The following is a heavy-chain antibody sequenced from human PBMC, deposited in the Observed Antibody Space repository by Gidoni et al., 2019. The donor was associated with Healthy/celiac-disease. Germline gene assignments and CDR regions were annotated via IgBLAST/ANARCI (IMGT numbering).Heavy chain of an antibody. CDR2: INHSGST. CDR3: ARGLCSSTSCYTRTYNWFDP. D-gene: IGHD2-2*02. Sequence: HAQLQQWGAGLLKPSETLSLTCAVYGGSFSRYYWSWIRQPPGKGLEWIGEINHSGSTNYNPSLKSRVTISVDTSKNQFSLKLSSVTAADTAVYYCARGLCSSTSCYTRTYNWFDPWGQGTLVTVSS. V-gene: IGHV4-34*01. CDR1: GGSFSRYY. J-gene: IGHJ5*02.